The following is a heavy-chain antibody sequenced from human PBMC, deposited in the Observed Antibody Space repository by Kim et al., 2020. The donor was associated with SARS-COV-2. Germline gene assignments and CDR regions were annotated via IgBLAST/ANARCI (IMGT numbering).Heavy chain of an antibody. V-gene: IGHV4-4*06. CDR3: ASLGPTGWCGEAD. D-gene: IGHD3-10*01. Sequence: RPSLKSRVTMSVDTSKNQFSLKLRSVTAADTAVYYCASLGPTGWCGEADWGQGTLVTVSS. J-gene: IGHJ4*02.